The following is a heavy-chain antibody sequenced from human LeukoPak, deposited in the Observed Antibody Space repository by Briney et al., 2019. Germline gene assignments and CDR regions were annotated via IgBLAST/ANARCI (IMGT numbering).Heavy chain of an antibody. CDR3: VRGVANYYESSGYQN. J-gene: IGHJ4*02. Sequence: GGSLRLSCAASGFTFDDYGMSWVRQAPGKGLEWVSVIYSGGNTKYANSVKGRFTISGDNSKNTLYLEMNSLRAEDTAVYFCVRGVANYYESSGYQNWGQGTLVTVSS. V-gene: IGHV3-53*01. CDR1: GFTFDDYG. CDR2: IYSGGNT. D-gene: IGHD3-22*01.